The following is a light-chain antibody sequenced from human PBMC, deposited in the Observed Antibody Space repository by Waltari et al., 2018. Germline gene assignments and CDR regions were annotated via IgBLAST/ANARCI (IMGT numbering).Light chain of an antibody. CDR1: SNDVGAYNS. CDR3: TSYTGNDNSKV. CDR2: EFS. Sequence: QSALTQPPSASGSPGQSVTISCTGTSNDVGAYNSVSWYQRHPGKAPKVMIYEFSKRPSGVPERFPGSKSGNTASLTVSGLQAEDEADYYCTSYTGNDNSKVFGGGTKLTVL. V-gene: IGLV2-8*01. J-gene: IGLJ2*01.